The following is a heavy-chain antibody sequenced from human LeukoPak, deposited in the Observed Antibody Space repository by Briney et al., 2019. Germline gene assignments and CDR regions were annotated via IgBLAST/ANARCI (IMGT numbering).Heavy chain of an antibody. J-gene: IGHJ6*03. D-gene: IGHD5-18*01. V-gene: IGHV1-69*06. Sequence: SVKVSCKASGYTFTSYYMHWVRQAPGQGLEWMGGIIPIFGTANYAQKFQGRVTITADKSTSTAYMELSSLRSEDTAVYYCARGGTAMVRDYYYYMDVWGKGTTVTVSS. CDR2: IIPIFGTA. CDR3: ARGGTAMVRDYYYYMDV. CDR1: GYTFTSYY.